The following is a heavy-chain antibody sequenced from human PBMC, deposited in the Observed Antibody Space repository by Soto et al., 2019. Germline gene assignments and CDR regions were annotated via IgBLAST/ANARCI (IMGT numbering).Heavy chain of an antibody. CDR3: ARDLSWHSNYDILSPADYYYYGMDV. V-gene: IGHV3-23*01. J-gene: IGHJ6*02. Sequence: GGSLRLSCAASGFTFSSYAMSWVRQAPGKGLEWVSAISGSGGSTYYADSVKGRFTISRDNSKNTLYLQMNSLRAEDTAVYYCARDLSWHSNYDILSPADYYYYGMDVWGQGTTVTVSS. D-gene: IGHD3-9*01. CDR1: GFTFSSYA. CDR2: ISGSGGST.